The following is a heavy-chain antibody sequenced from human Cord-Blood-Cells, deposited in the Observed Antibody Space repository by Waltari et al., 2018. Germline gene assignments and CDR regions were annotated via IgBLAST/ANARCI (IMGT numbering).Heavy chain of an antibody. V-gene: IGHV1-8*01. D-gene: IGHD6-13*01. CDR2: MNPNSGNT. Sequence: QVQLVQSGAEVKKPGASVTVSCKASGYTFTSYDINWERQATGQGLEWMGWMNPNSGNTGYAQKYQGRVTMTRNTSISTAYMELSSLRSEDTAVYYGALGYSSSWYYDYWGQGTLVTVSS. J-gene: IGHJ4*02. CDR3: ALGYSSSWYYDY. CDR1: GYTFTSYD.